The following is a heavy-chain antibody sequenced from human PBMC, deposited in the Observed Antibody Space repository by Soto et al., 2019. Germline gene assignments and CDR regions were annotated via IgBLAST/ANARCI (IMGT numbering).Heavy chain of an antibody. J-gene: IGHJ6*02. Sequence: QVQLQESGPGLVKPSETLSLTCAVYGGSIRSTKWRSWVRQPPGKGLEWIGEIYHSGSTNYNPSLKSRVTISLDKSKHKFSLKLTSVTAAHSAVYYCARDDHIVVVPTSLGAMDVWGQGTTVTVSS. CDR1: GGSIRSTKW. CDR3: ARDDHIVVVPTSLGAMDV. D-gene: IGHD2-2*01. V-gene: IGHV4-4*02. CDR2: IYHSGST.